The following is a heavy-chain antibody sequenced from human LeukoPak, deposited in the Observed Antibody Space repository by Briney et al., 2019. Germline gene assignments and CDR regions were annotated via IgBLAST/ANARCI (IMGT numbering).Heavy chain of an antibody. V-gene: IGHV3-21*01. D-gene: IGHD6-19*01. J-gene: IGHJ4*02. CDR3: ARDQAVGGFDY. Sequence: GGSLRLSCAASGFTFSSYSMNWVRHAPGKGLEWVSSISSSSSYIYYADSVKGRFTISRDNAKTSLYLQMNSLRAEDTAVYYCARDQAVGGFDYWGQGTLVTVSS. CDR1: GFTFSSYS. CDR2: ISSSSSYI.